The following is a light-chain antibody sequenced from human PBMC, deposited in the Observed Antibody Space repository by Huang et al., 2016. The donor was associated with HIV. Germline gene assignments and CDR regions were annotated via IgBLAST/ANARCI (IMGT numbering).Light chain of an antibody. CDR2: LGS. CDR1: QSLLHSNGYND. Sequence: DIVMTQSPLSLPVTPGEPASISCRSSQSLLHSNGYNDLDWYLQKPGQSPQLLIYLGSNRASGVPDRFSGSGSCTYFTLKISRVEAEDVGVYYCMQALQTPRTFGQGTKVEIK. J-gene: IGKJ1*01. V-gene: IGKV2-28*01. CDR3: MQALQTPRT.